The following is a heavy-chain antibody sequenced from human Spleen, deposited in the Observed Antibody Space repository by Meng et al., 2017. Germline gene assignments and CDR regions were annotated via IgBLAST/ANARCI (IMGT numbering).Heavy chain of an antibody. V-gene: IGHV4-34*11. D-gene: IGHD3-10*01. Sequence: QVQVRQGGLGSLHPSESLSLTCAVYGGSFSGYYWSWIRQPPGKGLEWIWYIYYSGSTFYNPSLKSRVTMSVDTSKNQFALHLTSVTAADTAVYYCARDGVGYGSGTNKWFDPWGQGTLVTVSS. J-gene: IGHJ5*02. CDR1: GGSFSGYY. CDR2: IYYSGST. CDR3: ARDGVGYGSGTNKWFDP.